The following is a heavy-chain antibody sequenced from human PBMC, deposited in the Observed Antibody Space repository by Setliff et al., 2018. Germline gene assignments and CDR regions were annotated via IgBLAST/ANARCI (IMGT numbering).Heavy chain of an antibody. CDR3: ARASRFRTVVYRGDYYMDV. V-gene: IGHV7-4-1*01. Sequence: ASVKVSCKASGYIFTTYAIGWMRQAPGQGPEWMGWINTNTGNPSYAQGFTGRFVFSLDTSVSTAYLQIGGLKGEDSAVYYCARASRFRTVVYRGDYYMDVWGKGTTVTVSS. CDR2: INTNTGNP. CDR1: GYIFTTYA. J-gene: IGHJ6*03. D-gene: IGHD5-18*01.